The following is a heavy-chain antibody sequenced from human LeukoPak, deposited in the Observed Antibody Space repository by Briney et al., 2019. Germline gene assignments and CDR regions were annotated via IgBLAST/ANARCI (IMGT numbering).Heavy chain of an antibody. D-gene: IGHD3-22*01. CDR2: IWYDGSNK. Sequence: PGGSLRLSCAASGFTFSSYGMHWVRQAPGKGLEWVAVIWYDGSNKYYADSVKGRFTISRDNSKNTLYLQVNSLRAEDTAVYYCARNYYDSSGYYYDDYWGQGTLVTVSS. CDR1: GFTFSSYG. J-gene: IGHJ4*02. V-gene: IGHV3-33*01. CDR3: ARNYYDSSGYYYDDY.